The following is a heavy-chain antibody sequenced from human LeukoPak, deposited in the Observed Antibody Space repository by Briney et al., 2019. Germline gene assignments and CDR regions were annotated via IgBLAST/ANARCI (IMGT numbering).Heavy chain of an antibody. CDR2: IIPIFGPA. V-gene: IGHV1-69*05. J-gene: IGHJ4*02. Sequence: ASVKVSCKASGGTFSSYAISWVRQAPGQGLEWIGGIIPIFGPANYAQKFQGRVTITTDESTSTAYMELSSLRSEDTAVYYCARGYPKSSSGWPPGYWGQGTLVTVSS. CDR3: ARGYPKSSSGWPPGY. D-gene: IGHD6-19*01. CDR1: GGTFSSYA.